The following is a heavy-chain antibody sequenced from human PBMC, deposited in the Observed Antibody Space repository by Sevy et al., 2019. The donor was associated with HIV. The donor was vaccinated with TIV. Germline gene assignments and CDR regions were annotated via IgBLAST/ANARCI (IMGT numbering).Heavy chain of an antibody. CDR1: GFTFNNAW. CDR3: TAGVGTSDFDY. D-gene: IGHD1-26*01. V-gene: IGHV3-15*01. CDR2: IKSKIDGATR. J-gene: IGHJ4*02. Sequence: GGSLRLSCEASGFTFNNAWMSWVRQAPGKGLEWVGRIKSKIDGATRDFAAPVKGRFAISRDDSKNTLYLQMNSLKTEDTAVYYCTAGVGTSDFDYWCRGVLVTVSS.